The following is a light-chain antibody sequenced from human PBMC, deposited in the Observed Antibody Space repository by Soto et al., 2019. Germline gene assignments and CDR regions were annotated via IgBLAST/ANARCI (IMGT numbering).Light chain of an antibody. CDR2: DAS. CDR1: QIVSSTY. Sequence: EIVLTQSPGTLSLSPGERATLSCRASQIVSSTYLAWYQQKPGQAPRLLIYDASSRATGIPDRFSGSGSVTDFTLTISRLEPEDFAVYYCQQYGTSPPVYTFGQGTKLELK. CDR3: QQYGTSPPVYT. V-gene: IGKV3-20*01. J-gene: IGKJ2*01.